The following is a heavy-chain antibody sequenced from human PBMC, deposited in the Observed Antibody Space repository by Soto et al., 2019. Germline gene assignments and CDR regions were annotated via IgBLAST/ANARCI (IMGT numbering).Heavy chain of an antibody. J-gene: IGHJ3*01. D-gene: IGHD2-2*01. CDR1: GFTVSSNY. CDR2: IHSNGNT. Sequence: EVQLVESGGGLVQPGGSLRLSCVASGFTVSSNYMTWVRQAPGKGLEWVSSIHSNGNTYYADYVKGRFTNSRDNSKNTLYLQMSSLRAEDTAVYYCARDCSSIRCQFWYVGAFDVWGQGTMVTVSS. V-gene: IGHV3-66*01. CDR3: ARDCSSIRCQFWYVGAFDV.